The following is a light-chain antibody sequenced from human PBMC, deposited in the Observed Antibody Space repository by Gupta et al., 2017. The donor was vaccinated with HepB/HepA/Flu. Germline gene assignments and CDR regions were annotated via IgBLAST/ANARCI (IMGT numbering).Light chain of an antibody. CDR1: QDISNY. CDR2: LAS. Sequence: DIQMTQSPSSLSASVGDRVTITCRASQDISNYLAWYQQKPGKVPKLLIYLASTLQSGVPSRFSDSGSGTDFTLTISSLQPEDVATYYCQRYIRAPWTFGQGTKVEIK. V-gene: IGKV1-27*01. CDR3: QRYIRAPWT. J-gene: IGKJ1*01.